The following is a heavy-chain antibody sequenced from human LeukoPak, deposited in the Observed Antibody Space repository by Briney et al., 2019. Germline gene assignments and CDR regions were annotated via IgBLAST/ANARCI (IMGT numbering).Heavy chain of an antibody. CDR3: ARSARPHPYFDY. Sequence: GGSLRLSCAASGFTFSSYAMHWVRQAPGKGLEWVAVISYDGSNKYYADSVKGRFTISRDNSKNTLYLQMNSLRAEDTAVYYCARSARPHPYFDYWGQGTLVTVSS. CDR1: GFTFSSYA. D-gene: IGHD6-6*01. J-gene: IGHJ4*02. CDR2: ISYDGSNK. V-gene: IGHV3-30*04.